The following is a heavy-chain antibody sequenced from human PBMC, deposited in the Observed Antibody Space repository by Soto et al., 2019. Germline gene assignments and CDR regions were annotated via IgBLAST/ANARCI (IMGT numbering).Heavy chain of an antibody. J-gene: IGHJ4*02. Sequence: KTSETLSLTCTVSGGSFKSGSYSWSWIRQPPGKGLEWIVYVYHTGRTSYNPSLKSRVSISMDTSKNQFSLNLDSVTAADTAVYSCAGGFAYFDSWGQGTLVTVSS. D-gene: IGHD3-16*01. V-gene: IGHV4-61*01. CDR3: AGGFAYFDS. CDR2: VYHTGRT. CDR1: GGSFKSGSYS.